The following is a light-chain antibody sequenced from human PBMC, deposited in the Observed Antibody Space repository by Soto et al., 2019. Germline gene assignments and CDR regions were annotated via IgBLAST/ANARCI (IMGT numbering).Light chain of an antibody. J-gene: IGLJ1*01. CDR3: TSYAGSNIV. CDR1: TSDVGGYNY. CDR2: EVS. Sequence: QSALTQPPSASGSPGQSVTISCTATTSDVGGYNYVSWYQQHPGKAPKLLIYEVSKRPSGVPDRFSGSKSGNTASLTVSGLKPEDEVDYYCTSYAGSNIVFGTGTKVTV. V-gene: IGLV2-8*01.